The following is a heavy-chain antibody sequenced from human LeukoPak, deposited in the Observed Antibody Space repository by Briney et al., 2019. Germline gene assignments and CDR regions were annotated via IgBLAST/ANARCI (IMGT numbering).Heavy chain of an antibody. V-gene: IGHV4-34*01. D-gene: IGHD3-10*01. CDR2: INHSGST. CDR1: GGSFSGYY. CDR3: ARAKRITMVRGVFDY. J-gene: IGHJ4*02. Sequence: PSETLSLTCAVYGGSFSGYYWSGIRQPPGKGLEWIGEINHSGSTNYNPSLKSRVTISVDTSKNQFSLKLSSVTAADTAVYYCARAKRITMVRGVFDYWGQGTLVTVSS.